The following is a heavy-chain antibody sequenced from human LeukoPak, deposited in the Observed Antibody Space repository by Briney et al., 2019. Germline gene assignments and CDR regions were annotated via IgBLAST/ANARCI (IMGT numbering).Heavy chain of an antibody. CDR1: GYTFTGYY. V-gene: IGHV1-2*06. CDR2: INPNSGGT. Sequence: ASVKVSCKASGYTFTGYYMHWVRQAPGQGLEWMGRINPNSGGTNYAQKFQGRVTMTRDTSISTAYMELSRLRSDDTAVYDCAREPPPDSGAMFQHWGQGTLVTVSS. J-gene: IGHJ1*01. D-gene: IGHD2-2*01. CDR3: AREPPPDSGAMFQH.